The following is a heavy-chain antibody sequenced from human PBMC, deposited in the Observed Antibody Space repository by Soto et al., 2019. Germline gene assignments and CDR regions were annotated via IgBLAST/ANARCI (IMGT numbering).Heavy chain of an antibody. V-gene: IGHV3-23*01. CDR1: GFTFSSYA. CDR2: ISGSGGST. J-gene: IGHJ3*02. CDR3: AKNRRYCSGGSCLDAFDI. Sequence: GGSLRLSCAASGFTFSSYAMSWVRQAPGKGLEWVSAISGSGGSTYYADSVKGRFTISRDNSKNTLYLQMNSLRAEDTAVYYCAKNRRYCSGGSCLDAFDIWGQGTMVTVSS. D-gene: IGHD2-15*01.